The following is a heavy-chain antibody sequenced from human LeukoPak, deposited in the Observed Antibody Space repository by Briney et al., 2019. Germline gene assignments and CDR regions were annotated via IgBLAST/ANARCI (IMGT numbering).Heavy chain of an antibody. V-gene: IGHV1-2*02. CDR2: INPNSGGT. CDR1: GYTFSGYY. J-gene: IGHJ4*02. Sequence: ASVKVSCKASGYTFSGYYMHWVRQAPGQGLEWMGWINPNSGGTNFAQNFQGRVTMTRDTSISTAYMELSRLRSDDTAVYYCARDQGGYYSSSWVFDYWGQGTLVTVSS. D-gene: IGHD6-13*01. CDR3: ARDQGGYYSSSWVFDY.